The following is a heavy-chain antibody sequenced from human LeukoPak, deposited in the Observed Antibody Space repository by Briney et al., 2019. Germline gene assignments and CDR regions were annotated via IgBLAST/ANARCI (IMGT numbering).Heavy chain of an antibody. CDR2: IYYSGST. CDR3: ARSMAYYDILTGCYDTNWFDP. CDR1: GGSISSYY. Sequence: SETLSLTCTVSGGSISSYYWSWIRQPPGKGLEWIGYIYYSGSTNYNPSLKSRVTISVDTSKNQFSLKLSSVTAADTAVYYCARSMAYYDILTGCYDTNWFDPWGQGTLVTVSS. V-gene: IGHV4-59*08. D-gene: IGHD3-9*01. J-gene: IGHJ5*02.